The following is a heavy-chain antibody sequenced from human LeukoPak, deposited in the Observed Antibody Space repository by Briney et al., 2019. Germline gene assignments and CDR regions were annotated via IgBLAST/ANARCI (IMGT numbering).Heavy chain of an antibody. V-gene: IGHV3-7*01. Sequence: GGSLRLSCAASGFTFSSYWMSWVRQAPGKGLEWVANIKQDGSEKYYVDSVRGRFTISRDNAKNSLYLQMNSLRAEDTAVYYCARGGAPAYYGSDSLQHWGQGTLVTVSS. CDR3: ARGGAPAYYGSDSLQH. CDR2: IKQDGSEK. J-gene: IGHJ1*01. D-gene: IGHD3-10*01. CDR1: GFTFSSYW.